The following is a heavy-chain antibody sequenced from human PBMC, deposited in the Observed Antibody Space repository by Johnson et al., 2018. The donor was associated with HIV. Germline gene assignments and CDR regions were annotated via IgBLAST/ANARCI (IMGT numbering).Heavy chain of an antibody. Sequence: QVQLAESGGGVVQPGRSLRLSCAASGFTFSSYGMHWVRQAPGKGLEWVAVISYDGSNKYYADSVKGRFTISRDNSKNTMYLQMNSLRPEDTAVYYCARAGWLEDDAFDIWGQGTMVTVSS. D-gene: IGHD3-22*01. V-gene: IGHV3-30*03. CDR3: ARAGWLEDDAFDI. J-gene: IGHJ3*02. CDR2: ISYDGSNK. CDR1: GFTFSSYG.